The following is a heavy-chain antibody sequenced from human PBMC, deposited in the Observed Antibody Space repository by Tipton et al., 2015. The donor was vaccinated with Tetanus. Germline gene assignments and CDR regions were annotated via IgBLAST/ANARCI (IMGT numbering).Heavy chain of an antibody. J-gene: IGHJ4*02. V-gene: IGHV4-4*07. Sequence: LRLSCTVSGGSISSYYWSWIRQPAGKGLEWIGRIYTSENTNYHPSLKSRVTISVDTSKNQFSLKLYSVTAADTAVYYCARGDPTNEPLNYWGQGTLVTVSS. CDR3: ARGDPTNEPLNY. CDR1: GGSISSYY. CDR2: IYTSENT. D-gene: IGHD1-1*01.